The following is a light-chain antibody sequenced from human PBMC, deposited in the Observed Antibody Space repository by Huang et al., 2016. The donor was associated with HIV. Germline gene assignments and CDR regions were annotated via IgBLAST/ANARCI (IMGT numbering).Light chain of an antibody. Sequence: IVLTQSPGTLSLSPGERVTLSCRASQSVSSNFLAWYQQKPGQAPRLLIYGASNRATGIPERFSGSESGTDFTLTISSLESEDFAVYYCQQYSSSPPLTFGGGTKVEIK. V-gene: IGKV3-20*01. CDR1: QSVSSNF. CDR2: GAS. J-gene: IGKJ4*01. CDR3: QQYSSSPPLT.